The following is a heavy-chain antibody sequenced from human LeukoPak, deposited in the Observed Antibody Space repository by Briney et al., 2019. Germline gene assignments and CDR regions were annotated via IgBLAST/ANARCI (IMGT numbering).Heavy chain of an antibody. V-gene: IGHV4-61*02. J-gene: IGHJ4*02. Sequence: TSETLSLTCTVSGDSISSGDYYWSWIRQPAGKGLEWIGRISSSGSTNYNPSLKSRVTISVDTSKNQFSLKLSSVTAADTAVYYCAKSFSETERATITAHWGQGTLVTVSS. CDR2: ISSSGST. D-gene: IGHD5-24*01. CDR1: GDSISSGDYY. CDR3: AKSFSETERATITAH.